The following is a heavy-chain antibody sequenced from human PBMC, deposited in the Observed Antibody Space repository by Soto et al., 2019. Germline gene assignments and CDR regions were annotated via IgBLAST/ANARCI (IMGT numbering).Heavy chain of an antibody. V-gene: IGHV4-4*07. J-gene: IGHJ4*02. CDR2: IYTSGST. CDR1: GGSISSYY. CDR3: ARGVGYYDSSGYYYEAYYFDY. D-gene: IGHD3-22*01. Sequence: SETLSLTCTVSGGSISSYYWSWIRQPAGKGLEWIGRIYTSGSTNYNPSLKSRVTMSVDTSKNQFSLKLSSVTAADTAVYYCARGVGYYDSSGYYYEAYYFDYWGQGTLVTV.